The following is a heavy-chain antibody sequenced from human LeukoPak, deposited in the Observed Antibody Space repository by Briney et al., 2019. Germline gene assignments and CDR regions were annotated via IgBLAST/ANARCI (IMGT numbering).Heavy chain of an antibody. J-gene: IGHJ3*02. CDR2: MNPNSGNT. CDR1: GYTFTSYD. V-gene: IGHV1-8*01. D-gene: IGHD3-22*01. CDR3: ATALASSDDAFDI. Sequence: APVKVSCKASGYTFTSYDINWVRQATGQGLEWMGWMNPNSGNTGCAQKFQGRVTMTRNTSISTAYMELSSLRSEDTAVYYCATALASSDDAFDIWGQGTMVTVSS.